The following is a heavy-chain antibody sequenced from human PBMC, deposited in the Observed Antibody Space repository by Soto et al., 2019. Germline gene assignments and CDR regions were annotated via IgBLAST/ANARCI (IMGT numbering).Heavy chain of an antibody. CDR2: IIPIFGTA. J-gene: IGHJ6*02. D-gene: IGHD3-3*01. Sequence: SVKVSCKASGGTFSSYAISWVRQAPGQGLEWMGGIIPIFGTANYAQKFQGRVTITADESTSTAYMELSSLRSEDTAVYYCARVLGDACWSGPPGYYYDMDVWGQGTTVNVSS. CDR3: ARVLGDACWSGPPGYYYDMDV. CDR1: GGTFSSYA. V-gene: IGHV1-69*13.